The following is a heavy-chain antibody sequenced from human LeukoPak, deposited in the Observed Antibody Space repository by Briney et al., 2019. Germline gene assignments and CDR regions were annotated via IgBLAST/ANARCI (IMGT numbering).Heavy chain of an antibody. V-gene: IGHV3-7*03. CDR2: IKADGTEK. CDR3: TRRLDY. CDR1: GFTFSSYA. Sequence: GGSLRLSCAASGFTFSSYAMSWVRQAPGKGLEWVANIKADGTEKYYVDSVKGRFTISRDNAKNSLYLQLNSLRAEDTAVHYCTRRLDYWGQGTLVTVSS. J-gene: IGHJ4*02.